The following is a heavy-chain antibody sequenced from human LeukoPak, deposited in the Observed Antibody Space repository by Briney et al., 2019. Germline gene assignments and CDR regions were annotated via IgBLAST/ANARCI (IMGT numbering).Heavy chain of an antibody. CDR3: ARDGDDWYFDL. CDR2: IKPDGSEI. J-gene: IGHJ2*01. D-gene: IGHD2-21*01. Sequence: GGSLRLSCAASGFTFINYWMTWVRQAPGKGLEWVANIKPDGSEIYYGGSVKGRFTIFRDNAKNSLYLQMNSLRAEDTAVYYCARDGDDWYFDLWGRGTLVTVSS. CDR1: GFTFINYW. V-gene: IGHV3-7*01.